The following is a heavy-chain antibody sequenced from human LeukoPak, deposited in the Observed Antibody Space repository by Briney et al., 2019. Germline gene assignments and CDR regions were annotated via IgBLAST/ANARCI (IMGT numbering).Heavy chain of an antibody. V-gene: IGHV3-11*06. CDR1: GFTFSDYF. D-gene: IGHD6-19*01. J-gene: IGHJ4*02. CDR2: MSSSGSYT. CDR3: ARVKGSGWGFDY. Sequence: GGSLRLSCAASGFTFSDYFMNWIRQAPGKGLEWVSYMSSSGSYTNYADSGKGRFTISRDTAKKSLSLQMNSLRAEDTAVYYCARVKGSGWGFDYWGQGTLVTVSS.